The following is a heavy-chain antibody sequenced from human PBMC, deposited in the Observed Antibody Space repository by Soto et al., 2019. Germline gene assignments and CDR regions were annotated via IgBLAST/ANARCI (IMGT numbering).Heavy chain of an antibody. CDR1: GASIRSYY. Sequence: SDTLSLTCSVSGASIRSYYWHWIRQPPGEGLEWIGSVYTSDYTRYSSSLKSRVTISVDTSKSQFYLRLNSVTAADTAVYYCASSDGHPGDFFYYNGMDVWGQRTTVTVS. D-gene: IGHD3-10*01. CDR3: ASSDGHPGDFFYYNGMDV. J-gene: IGHJ6*02. V-gene: IGHV4-59*07. CDR2: VYTSDYT.